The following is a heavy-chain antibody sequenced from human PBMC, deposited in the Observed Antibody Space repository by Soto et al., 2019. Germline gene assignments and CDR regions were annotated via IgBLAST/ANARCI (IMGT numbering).Heavy chain of an antibody. Sequence: GGSLRLSCAASGFTFGSYGMHWVRQAPGKGLEWVAVIWHDGSIKYYTDSVKGRFTISRDNSKNTLSLQMNSLRAEDTAVYYCARSEYSSSPHFDYWGQGTLVTVSS. J-gene: IGHJ4*02. D-gene: IGHD6-6*01. CDR2: IWHDGSIK. V-gene: IGHV3-33*01. CDR3: ARSEYSSSPHFDY. CDR1: GFTFGSYG.